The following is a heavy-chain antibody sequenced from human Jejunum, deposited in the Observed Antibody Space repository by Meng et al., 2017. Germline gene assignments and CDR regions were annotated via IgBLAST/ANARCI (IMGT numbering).Heavy chain of an antibody. Sequence: ASVKVSCKASGYTFTNNAMSWVRQAPGQGLEWMGWINTETGNPTYAQGFTGRFVFSLDTSVSTAYLQINSLKPEDTAVYYCARGRFCSDGKCYSDSWGQGTQVTVSS. CDR2: INTETGNP. D-gene: IGHD2-15*01. V-gene: IGHV7-4-1*02. CDR3: ARGRFCSDGKCYSDS. CDR1: GYTFTNNA. J-gene: IGHJ4*02.